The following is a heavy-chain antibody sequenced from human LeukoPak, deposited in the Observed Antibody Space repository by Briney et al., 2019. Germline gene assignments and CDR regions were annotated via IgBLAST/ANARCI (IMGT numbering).Heavy chain of an antibody. V-gene: IGHV3-30*18. J-gene: IGHJ4*02. D-gene: IGHD3-10*01. CDR2: ISYCGSNK. CDR1: GLPHNSYA. CDR3: AKPIFGVRGVNGFDY. Sequence: GGPLPHFCSACGLPHNSYAMHWPRPPPGKGVEWVAFISYCGSNKYYAASVKGRFTVSRDNTKNTPYLQMNCLRCEGTAVYSCAKPIFGVRGVNGFDYWGQGTLVTVSS.